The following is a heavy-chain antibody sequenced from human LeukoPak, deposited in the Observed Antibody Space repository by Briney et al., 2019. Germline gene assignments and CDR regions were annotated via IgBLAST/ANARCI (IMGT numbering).Heavy chain of an antibody. CDR3: ASERFSAWVGHSPKIYYYFEY. V-gene: IGHV4-39*01. Sequence: SETLSLTCTVSGGSISSSSYYWGWIRQPPGKGLEWIGSIYYSGSTYYNPSLKSRVTISVDTSKNQFSLKLSSVTAADTAMYYCASERFSAWVGHSPKIYYYFEYWGPGTLVTVSS. CDR1: GGSISSSSYY. D-gene: IGHD5-12*01. CDR2: IYYSGST. J-gene: IGHJ4*02.